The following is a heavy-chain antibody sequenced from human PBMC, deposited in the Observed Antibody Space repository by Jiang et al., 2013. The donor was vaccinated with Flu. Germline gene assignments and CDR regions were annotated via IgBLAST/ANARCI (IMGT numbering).Heavy chain of an antibody. Sequence: GAEVKKPGESLKISCKGSGYSFTSYWIGWVRQMPGKGLEWMGIIYPGDSDTRYSPSFQGQVTISADKSISTAYLQWSSLKASDTAMYYCARAPHYYDSSGYSTPAYFDYWGQGTLVTVSS. D-gene: IGHD3-22*01. CDR1: GYSFTSYW. CDR3: ARAPHYYDSSGYSTPAYFDY. CDR2: IYPGDSDT. V-gene: IGHV5-51*03. J-gene: IGHJ4*02.